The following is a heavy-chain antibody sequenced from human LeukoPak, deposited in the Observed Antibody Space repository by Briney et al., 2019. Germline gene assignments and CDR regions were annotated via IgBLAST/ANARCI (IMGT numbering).Heavy chain of an antibody. V-gene: IGHV3-7*01. Sequence: GGSLRLSCAASGFTFSSYWMSWVRQAAGKGLEWVANIKQDGSEKYYVDSVKGRFTISRDNAKNSLYLQMNSLRAEDKAVYYCARVSYGSWDWFDPWGQGTLVTVSS. CDR1: GFTFSSYW. J-gene: IGHJ5*02. CDR2: IKQDGSEK. D-gene: IGHD5-18*01. CDR3: ARVSYGSWDWFDP.